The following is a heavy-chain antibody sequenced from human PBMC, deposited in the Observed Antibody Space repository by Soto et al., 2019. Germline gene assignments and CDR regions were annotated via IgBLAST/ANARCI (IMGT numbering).Heavy chain of an antibody. CDR3: ARVSVGDCHNGMDV. CDR2: IYYSGST. Sequence: QVQLQESGPGLVKPSQTLSLTCTVSGGSISSGGYYWSWIRQHPGKGLEWIGYIYYSGSTYYNPSLKTRVTIAVDTSKKHSSLKLSSVTAADTAVYHCARVSVGDCHNGMDVWGQGTTVSVSS. V-gene: IGHV4-31*03. J-gene: IGHJ6*02. D-gene: IGHD2-21*02. CDR1: GGSISSGGYY.